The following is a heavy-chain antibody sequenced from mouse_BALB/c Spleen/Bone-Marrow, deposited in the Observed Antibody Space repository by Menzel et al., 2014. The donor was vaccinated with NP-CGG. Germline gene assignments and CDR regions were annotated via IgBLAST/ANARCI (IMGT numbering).Heavy chain of an antibody. D-gene: IGHD1-1*01. Sequence: QVQLKESGPGLVAPSQSLSITCTVSGFSFSRYNVHWVRQPPGKGLEWLGMIWNGGSTDYNSALKSRLSISKDNSKSQVFLKMNSLQTDDTAMYYCARNYYGIPYYFDYWGQGTTLTVSS. CDR3: ARNYYGIPYYFDY. J-gene: IGHJ2*01. CDR1: GFSFSRYN. CDR2: IWNGGST. V-gene: IGHV2-6-4*01.